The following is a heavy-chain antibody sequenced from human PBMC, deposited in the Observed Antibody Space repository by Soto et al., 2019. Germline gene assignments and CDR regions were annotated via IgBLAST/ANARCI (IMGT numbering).Heavy chain of an antibody. Sequence: QVQLVQSGAEVKKPGASVKVSCKASGYTSTSYGISWVRQAPGQGLEWMGWISAYNGNTNYAQKLQGRVTMTTDTSTSTAYMELRSLRSDDTAVYYCARRYYDILTGYYYYYYGMDVWGQGTTVTVSS. D-gene: IGHD3-9*01. CDR1: GYTSTSYG. J-gene: IGHJ6*02. V-gene: IGHV1-18*01. CDR2: ISAYNGNT. CDR3: ARRYYDILTGYYYYYYGMDV.